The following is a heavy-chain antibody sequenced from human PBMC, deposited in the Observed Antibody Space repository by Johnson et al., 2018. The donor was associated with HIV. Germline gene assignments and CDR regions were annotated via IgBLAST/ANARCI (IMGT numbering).Heavy chain of an antibody. V-gene: IGHV3-33*06. J-gene: IGHJ3*02. CDR3: AKDQWCSSWTNDALDI. Sequence: QEQLVESGGGLVRPGGSLRLSCAASGFTFSTYGMHWVRQAPGKGLEWVAVMWYDGSNKYYADSVKGRFTISRDNSKNTLYLQMNSLRAEDTAVYYCAKDQWCSSWTNDALDIWGQGTMVTVSS. D-gene: IGHD6-13*01. CDR1: GFTFSTYG. CDR2: MWYDGSNK.